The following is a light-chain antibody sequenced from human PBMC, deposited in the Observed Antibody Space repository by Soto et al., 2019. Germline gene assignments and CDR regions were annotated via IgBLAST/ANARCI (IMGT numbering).Light chain of an antibody. CDR3: QQYGTSPLMYT. CDR1: QSIINNY. CDR2: GAS. J-gene: IGKJ2*01. Sequence: ESVLTQSPGSLSLSPGETATLSCRASQSIINNYLAWYQQKPGQAPRLLIYGASIRATGVPDRFSGSGSGTDFTLTITRLEAEDFAVYYCQQYGTSPLMYTFGQGTKLGVK. V-gene: IGKV3-20*01.